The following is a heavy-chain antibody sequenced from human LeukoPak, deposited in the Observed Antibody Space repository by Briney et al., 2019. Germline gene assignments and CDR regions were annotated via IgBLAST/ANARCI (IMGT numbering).Heavy chain of an antibody. CDR2: MNPNSGNT. J-gene: IGHJ4*02. CDR1: GYTFTSYD. CDR3: ARESIQLWTGADY. Sequence: ASVKVSCKASGYTFTSYDINWVRQATGQGLEWMGWMNPNSGNTGYAQKFQGRVTMTRNTSISTAYMELSSLRSEDTAVYYCARESIQLWTGADYWGQETLVTVSS. V-gene: IGHV1-8*01. D-gene: IGHD5-18*01.